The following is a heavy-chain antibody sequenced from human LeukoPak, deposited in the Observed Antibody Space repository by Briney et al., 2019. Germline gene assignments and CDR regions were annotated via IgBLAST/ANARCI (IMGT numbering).Heavy chain of an antibody. V-gene: IGHV3-23*01. CDR2: ISGSGGST. D-gene: IGHD6-19*01. CDR1: GFIFNNAW. J-gene: IGHJ4*02. Sequence: GGSLRLSCAASGFIFNNAWMNWVRQAPGEGLEWVSAISGSGGSTYYADSVKGRFTISRDNSKNTLYLQMNSLRAEDTAVYYCANSSGRSLGYWGQGTLVTVSS. CDR3: ANSSGRSLGY.